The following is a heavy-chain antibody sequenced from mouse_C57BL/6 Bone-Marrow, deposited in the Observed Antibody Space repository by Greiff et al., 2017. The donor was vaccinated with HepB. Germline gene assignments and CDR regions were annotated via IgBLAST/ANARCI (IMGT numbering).Heavy chain of an antibody. CDR1: GYSFTGYY. D-gene: IGHD2-10*01. J-gene: IGHJ2*01. Sequence: EVQLQQSGPELVKPGASVKISCKASGYSFTGYYMNWVKQSPEKSLEWIGEINPSTGGTTYNQKFKAKATLTVDKSSSTAYMQLKSLTSEDSAVYYCARGLLLSPDYWGQGTTLTVSS. CDR3: ARGLLLSPDY. CDR2: INPSTGGT. V-gene: IGHV1-42*01.